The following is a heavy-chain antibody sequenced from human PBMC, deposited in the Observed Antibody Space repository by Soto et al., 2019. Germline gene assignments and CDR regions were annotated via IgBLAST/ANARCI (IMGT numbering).Heavy chain of an antibody. CDR3: ARVSGSYYYGMDV. CDR1: GGSITSSSHY. J-gene: IGHJ6*02. V-gene: IGHV4-39*07. Sequence: PSETLSLTCTVSGGSITSSSHYWGWIRQPPGKGLEWIGEIYHSGSTNYNPSLKSRVTISVDKSKNQFSLKLSSVTAADTAVYYCARVSGSYYYGMDVWGQGTTVTVSS. D-gene: IGHD1-26*01. CDR2: IYHSGST.